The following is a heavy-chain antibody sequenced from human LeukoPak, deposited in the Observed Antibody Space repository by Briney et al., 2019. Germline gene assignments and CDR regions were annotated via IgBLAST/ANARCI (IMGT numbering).Heavy chain of an antibody. CDR3: ARDHYYGSGFYYYYYMDV. D-gene: IGHD3-10*01. CDR2: IIPIFGTV. J-gene: IGHJ6*03. V-gene: IGHV1-69*06. CDR1: GGTFSSYA. Sequence: GASVKVSCKASGGTFSSYAISWVRQAPGQGLEWMGGIIPIFGTVNYAQKFQGRVTITADKSTSTAYMELRSLRSDDTAVYYCARDHYYGSGFYYYYYMDVWGKGTTVTVSS.